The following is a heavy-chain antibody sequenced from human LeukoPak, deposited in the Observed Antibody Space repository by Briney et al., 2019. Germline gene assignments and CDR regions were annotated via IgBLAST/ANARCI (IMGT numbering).Heavy chain of an antibody. D-gene: IGHD2-2*03. CDR2: IYYSGST. J-gene: IGHJ5*02. CDR1: GGSISSSSYY. V-gene: IGHV4-39*01. Sequence: SETLSLTFSVSGGSISSSSYYWGWIRQPPGKGLEWIGSIYYSGSTYYNPSLKSRGTISVDTSKNQFSLKLSSVTAADTAVYYCARHMDIVVVPAVLDPWGQGTLVTVSA. CDR3: ARHMDIVVVPAVLDP.